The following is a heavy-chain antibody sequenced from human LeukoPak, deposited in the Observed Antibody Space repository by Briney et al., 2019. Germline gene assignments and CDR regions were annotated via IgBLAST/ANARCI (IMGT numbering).Heavy chain of an antibody. V-gene: IGHV3-23*01. CDR3: ANCRQWLVPDAFDI. CDR1: GFSFRTYA. J-gene: IGHJ3*02. Sequence: GGSLRLSCAASGFSFRTYAMSWVRQAPGKGLEWVSAISGSGGSTYYADSVKGRFTISRDNSKNTLYLQMNSLRAEDTAVYYCANCRQWLVPDAFDIWGQGTMVTVSS. D-gene: IGHD6-19*01. CDR2: ISGSGGST.